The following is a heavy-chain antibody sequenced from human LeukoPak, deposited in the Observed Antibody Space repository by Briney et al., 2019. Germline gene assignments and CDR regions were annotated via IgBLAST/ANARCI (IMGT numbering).Heavy chain of an antibody. CDR3: ARGPLAYCGADCSVDAFDV. Sequence: PETLSLTCTVSGDSVSGYYWSWIRQPPGKGLEWIGYLYYSGFTNYNPSLTSRVTISIDTSNNHFSLKLKSVTAADTAVYYCARGPLAYCGADCSVDAFDVWGQGTVVTVSS. V-gene: IGHV4-59*08. J-gene: IGHJ3*01. CDR2: LYYSGFT. D-gene: IGHD2-21*02. CDR1: GDSVSGYY.